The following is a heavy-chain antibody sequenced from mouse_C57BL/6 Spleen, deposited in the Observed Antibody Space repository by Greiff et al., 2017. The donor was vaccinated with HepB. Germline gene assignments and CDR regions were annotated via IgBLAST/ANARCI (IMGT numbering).Heavy chain of an antibody. CDR2: IYPSDSYT. CDR1: GYTFTSYW. J-gene: IGHJ4*01. CDR3: ARDYDYIRDYYPMDY. D-gene: IGHD2-4*01. Sequence: VQLQQPGAELVMPGASVKLSCKASGYTFTSYWMHWVKQRPGQGLEWIGEIYPSDSYTNYNQKFKGKSTVTVDKSSSTAYMQLSRLTAKDSAVYYCARDYDYIRDYYPMDYWGQGTTVTVSS. V-gene: IGHV1-69*01.